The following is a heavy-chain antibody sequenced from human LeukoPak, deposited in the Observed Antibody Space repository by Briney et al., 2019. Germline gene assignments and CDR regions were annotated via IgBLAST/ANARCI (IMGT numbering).Heavy chain of an antibody. CDR1: GYTFTSYY. CDR3: ARGGFAIFGVVNPAEYFQR. J-gene: IGHJ1*01. Sequence: GASVKVSCKASGYTFTSYYMHWVRQAPGQGLEWMGIINPSGGSTSYAQKFQGRVTMTRDMSTSTVYMELSSLRSEDTAVYYCARGGFAIFGVVNPAEYFQRWGQGTLVTVSS. V-gene: IGHV1-46*01. CDR2: INPSGGST. D-gene: IGHD3-3*01.